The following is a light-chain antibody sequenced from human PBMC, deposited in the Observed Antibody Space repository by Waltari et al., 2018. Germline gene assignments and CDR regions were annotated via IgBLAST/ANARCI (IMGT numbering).Light chain of an antibody. V-gene: IGKV3-15*01. CDR1: QSISSN. Sequence: EIVLTQSPAKLSVYPGERDTLSCRASQSISSNLVGYKQKPGQAPRLLIYGASTRATGIPARFSGSGSGTEFTLTISSLQSEDSAVYYCHQYNYLGTFGQGTKVEIK. CDR3: HQYNYLGT. J-gene: IGKJ1*01. CDR2: GAS.